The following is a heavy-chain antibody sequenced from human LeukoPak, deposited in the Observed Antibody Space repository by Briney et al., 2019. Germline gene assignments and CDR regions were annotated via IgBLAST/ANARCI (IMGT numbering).Heavy chain of an antibody. V-gene: IGHV4-59*01. J-gene: IGHJ4*02. Sequence: SETLSLTCTVSGGSISSYYWSWIRQPPGKGLEWIGYIYYSGSTNYNPSLKSRVTISVDASKNQFSLKLSSVTAADTAVYYCARTSRTLTGYYIYYFGYWGQGTLVTVSS. CDR1: GGSISSYY. CDR2: IYYSGST. CDR3: ARTSRTLTGYYIYYFGY. D-gene: IGHD3-9*01.